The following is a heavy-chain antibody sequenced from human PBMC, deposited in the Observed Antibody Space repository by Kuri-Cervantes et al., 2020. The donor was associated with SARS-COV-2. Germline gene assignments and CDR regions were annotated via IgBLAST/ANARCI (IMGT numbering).Heavy chain of an antibody. CDR2: IYHSGDT. D-gene: IGHD3-10*01. V-gene: IGHV4-39*01. Sequence: SETLSLTCTVSGDSITNNNYYWGWIRQPPGKGLEWIGSIYHSGDTYYNPSLKSRVTMSVDTSRNQFSLRLSSVTGADTAVYYCARHDGGYFDYWGQGTLVTVSS. J-gene: IGHJ4*02. CDR1: GDSITNNNYY. CDR3: ARHDGGYFDY.